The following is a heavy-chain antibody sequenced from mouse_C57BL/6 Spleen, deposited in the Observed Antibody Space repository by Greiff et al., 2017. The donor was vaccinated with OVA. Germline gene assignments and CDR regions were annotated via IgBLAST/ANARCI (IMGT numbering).Heavy chain of an antibody. J-gene: IGHJ1*03. Sequence: QVQLKESGPELVKPGASVKISCKASGYSFTSYYIHWVKQRPGQGLEWIGWIYPGSGNTKYNEKFKGKATLTADTSSSTAYMQLSSLTSEDSAVYYCARPPYDYDAHWYFDVWGTGTTVTVSS. CDR3: ARPPYDYDAHWYFDV. D-gene: IGHD2-4*01. V-gene: IGHV1-66*01. CDR2: IYPGSGNT. CDR1: GYSFTSYY.